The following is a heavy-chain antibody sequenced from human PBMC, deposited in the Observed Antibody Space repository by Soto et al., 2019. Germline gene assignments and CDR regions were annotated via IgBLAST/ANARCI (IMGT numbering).Heavy chain of an antibody. J-gene: IGHJ6*02. CDR3: ARDRSYYDSSGYYSHYYGMDV. CDR1: GFTFSSYG. V-gene: IGHV3-33*01. D-gene: IGHD3-22*01. CDR2: IRYDGSNK. Sequence: GVSLRLSCAAAGFTFSSYGIHWVRQAPGKGLEWVAVIRYDGSNKYYTDSVKGRFTISRDNSKNTLFLQMNSLRVEDTAVYYCARDRSYYDSSGYYSHYYGMDVWGQGTTVTVSS.